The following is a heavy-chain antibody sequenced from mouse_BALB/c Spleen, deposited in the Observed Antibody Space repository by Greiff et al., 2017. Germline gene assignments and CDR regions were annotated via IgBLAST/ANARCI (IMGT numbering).Heavy chain of an antibody. Sequence: QVQLKESGAELVRPGTSVKVSCKASGYAFTNYLIEWVKQRPGQGLEWIGVINPGSGGTNYNEKFKGKATLTADKSSSTAYMQLSSLTSDDSAVYFCARGGLLSYWGQGTLVTVSA. J-gene: IGHJ3*01. CDR3: ARGGLLSY. V-gene: IGHV1-54*03. D-gene: IGHD3-1*01. CDR1: GYAFTNYL. CDR2: INPGSGGT.